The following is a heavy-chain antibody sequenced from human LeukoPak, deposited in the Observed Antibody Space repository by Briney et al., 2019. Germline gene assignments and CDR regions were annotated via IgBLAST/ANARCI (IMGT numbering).Heavy chain of an antibody. CDR1: GFTFDDYG. D-gene: IGHD3-9*01. CDR2: ISGSGGST. Sequence: PGGSLRLSCAASGFTFDDYGMSWVRQAPGKGLEWVSAISGSGGSTYYADSVKGRFTISRDNSKNTLYLQMNSLRAEDTAVYYCAKLGRYFDWKGDWGQGTLVTVSS. V-gene: IGHV3-23*01. CDR3: AKLGRYFDWKGD. J-gene: IGHJ4*02.